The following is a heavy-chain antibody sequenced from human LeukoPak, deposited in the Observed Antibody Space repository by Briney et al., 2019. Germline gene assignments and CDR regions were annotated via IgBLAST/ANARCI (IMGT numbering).Heavy chain of an antibody. J-gene: IGHJ5*02. CDR3: ARAINYYDSSGYHANWFDP. CDR2: MNPNSGNT. Sequence: ASVKVSCKASGYTFTSYDINWVRQATGQGLEWMGWMNPNSGNTGYAQKFQGRVTITRNTSISTAYMELSSLRSEDTAVYYCARAINYYDSSGYHANWFDPWGQGTLVTVSS. D-gene: IGHD3-22*01. V-gene: IGHV1-8*03. CDR1: GYTFTSYD.